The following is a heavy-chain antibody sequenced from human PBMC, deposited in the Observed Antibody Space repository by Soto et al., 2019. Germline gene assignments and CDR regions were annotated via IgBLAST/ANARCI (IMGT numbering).Heavy chain of an antibody. CDR1: GGSISIYY. CDR2: FYYSGST. Sequence: PSETLSLTCTVSGGSISIYYWSWIRQPPGKGLEWIGYFYYSGSTNYNPSLKSRVTISADTSKNQFSLRLSSVTAADTAVYYCAKGGHSGYLAYWGQGTLVTVSS. J-gene: IGHJ4*02. CDR3: AKGGHSGYLAY. D-gene: IGHD5-12*01. V-gene: IGHV4-59*01.